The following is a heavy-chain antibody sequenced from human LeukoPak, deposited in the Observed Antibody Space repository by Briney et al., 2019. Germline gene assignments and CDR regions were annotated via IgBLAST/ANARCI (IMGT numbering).Heavy chain of an antibody. Sequence: PSETLSLTCAVYGGSFGGYYWAWIRQPPGKGREWIGEINHSGSTNYNPSLKSRVTISVDTSKNQFSLKLSSVTAADTAVYYCASQYCSSTSCYTGDVYWGQGTLVTVSS. CDR3: ASQYCSSTSCYTGDVY. CDR1: GGSFGGYY. V-gene: IGHV4-34*01. CDR2: INHSGST. D-gene: IGHD2-2*02. J-gene: IGHJ4*02.